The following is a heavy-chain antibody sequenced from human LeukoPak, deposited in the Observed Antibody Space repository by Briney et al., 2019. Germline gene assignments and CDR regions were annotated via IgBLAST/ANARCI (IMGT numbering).Heavy chain of an antibody. CDR2: IIPIFGTA. CDR3: ASSGSSSSEYYYYYMDV. D-gene: IGHD6-6*01. J-gene: IGHJ6*03. CDR1: GGTFSSYA. V-gene: IGHV1-69*01. Sequence: ASVKVSCKASGGTFSSYAISWVRQAPGQGLEWMGGIIPIFGTANYAQKFQGRVTITADESMSTAYMELSSLRSEDTAVYYCASSGSSSSEYYYYYMDVWGKGTRSPSP.